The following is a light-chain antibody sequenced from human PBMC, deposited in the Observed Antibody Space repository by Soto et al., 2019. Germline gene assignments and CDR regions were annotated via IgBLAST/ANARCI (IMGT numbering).Light chain of an antibody. J-gene: IGKJ4*01. Sequence: EIVLTQSPVTLSLSPGERATLSSRASQSVFSSLAWYQQKPGQAPRLLIYDASTRATAIPARFRGSGSGTDFTLTISSLEPEDFAVYYCHQRSNWPLTFGGGTKVEI. CDR3: HQRSNWPLT. V-gene: IGKV3-11*01. CDR1: QSVFSS. CDR2: DAS.